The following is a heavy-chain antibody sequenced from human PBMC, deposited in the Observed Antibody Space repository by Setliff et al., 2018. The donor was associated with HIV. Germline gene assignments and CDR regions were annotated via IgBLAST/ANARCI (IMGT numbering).Heavy chain of an antibody. CDR3: ARGGFKWSGSYADY. CDR2: IYYSGRT. J-gene: IGHJ4*02. Sequence: PSETLSLTCTVSGGSISSSSYYWGWIRQPPGKGLEWIGSIYYSGRTYYNPSLKSRVTTSVEKSKNQFSLNLTSVTAADTAVYYCARGGFKWSGSYADYWGQGTLVTVSS. V-gene: IGHV4-39*01. D-gene: IGHD1-26*01. CDR1: GGSISSSSYY.